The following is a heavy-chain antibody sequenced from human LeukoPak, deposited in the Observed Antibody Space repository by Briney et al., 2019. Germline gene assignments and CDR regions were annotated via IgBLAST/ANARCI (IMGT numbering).Heavy chain of an antibody. CDR2: INPSGGST. D-gene: IGHD3-22*01. CDR3: ARVPMYDSSGYYIDFDY. J-gene: IGHJ4*02. CDR1: GYTFTSYY. V-gene: IGHV1-46*01. Sequence: ASVKVSCKASGYTFTSYYMHWVRQAPGQGLGWMGVINPSGGSTSYAQKFQGRVTMTRDTSTSTVYMELSSLRSEDTAVYYCARVPMYDSSGYYIDFDYWGQGTLVTVSS.